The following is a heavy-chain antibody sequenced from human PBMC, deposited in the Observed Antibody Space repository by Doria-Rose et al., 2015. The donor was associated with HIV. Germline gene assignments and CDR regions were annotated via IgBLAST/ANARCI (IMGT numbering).Heavy chain of an antibody. CDR1: GVSLSSPGMG. J-gene: IGHJ4*02. D-gene: IGHD6-13*01. CDR2: IVSDDER. CDR3: ARIKSSRWYHKYYFDF. V-gene: IGHV2-26*01. Sequence: QESGPVLVKPTETLTLTCTVSGVSLSSPGMGVSWIRQPPGKALEWLANIVSDDERSYKTSLESRPTISRGTSKSQAVLTMTDMDPVDTATYYCARIKSSRWYHKYYFDFWGQGTLVIVSA.